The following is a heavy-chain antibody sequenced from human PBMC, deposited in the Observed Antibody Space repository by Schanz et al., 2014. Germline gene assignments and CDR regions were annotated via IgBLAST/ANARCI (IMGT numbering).Heavy chain of an antibody. V-gene: IGHV3-23*04. CDR2: ISGSGGTT. Sequence: EVQLVESGGGVVQPGRSLRLSCAASGFTFSTHAMHWVRQAPGKGLEWVSAISGSGGTTYYTDSVKGRFTISRDNSKSTLYVQMNSLRAEDTAVYSCARIGGSVFDYWAQGTLVTVSS. D-gene: IGHD3-10*01. J-gene: IGHJ4*02. CDR3: ARIGGSVFDY. CDR1: GFTFSTHA.